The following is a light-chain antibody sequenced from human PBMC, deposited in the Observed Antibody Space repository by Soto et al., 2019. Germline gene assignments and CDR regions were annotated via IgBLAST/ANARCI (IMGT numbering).Light chain of an antibody. CDR3: QSYDSSLSGYV. CDR2: ENN. Sequence: QSVLTQPHSVSEAPGQRVTLSCTGSSSNIGAGYEAHWYQQVPGTAPKHLIYENNNRPSGVPDRFSGSKSGTSASLAITGLQAEYEAEYYCQSYDSSLSGYVFGTGTKLTVL. V-gene: IGLV1-40*01. CDR1: SSNIGAGYE. J-gene: IGLJ1*01.